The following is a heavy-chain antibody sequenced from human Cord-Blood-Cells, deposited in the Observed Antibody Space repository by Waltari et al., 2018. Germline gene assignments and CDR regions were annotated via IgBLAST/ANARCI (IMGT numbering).Heavy chain of an antibody. Sequence: QVQLVQSGAEVKKPGASVKVSCKASGYTFTGNYMHWVRQAPGQGLEWKGWINPNSGGTNDAQKFQGWVTMTRDTSISTAYMGLSRLRSDDAAVYYCARDVGGGTLDYWGQGTLVTVSS. D-gene: IGHD3-16*01. V-gene: IGHV1-2*04. CDR3: ARDVGGGTLDY. J-gene: IGHJ4*02. CDR1: GYTFTGNY. CDR2: INPNSGGT.